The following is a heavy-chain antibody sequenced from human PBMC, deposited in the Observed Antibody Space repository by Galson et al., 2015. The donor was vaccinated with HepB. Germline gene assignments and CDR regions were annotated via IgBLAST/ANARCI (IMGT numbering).Heavy chain of an antibody. Sequence: ETLSLTCAVYGGSFSGYSWSWMRQPPGKGLEWIGEINHSGTTNYNASLESRVSISVDMSKNQFSLTLDSVTAADTAVYYCARGARVSSSFEHWGQGTLVTVSS. J-gene: IGHJ4*02. V-gene: IGHV4-34*01. CDR3: ARGARVSSSFEH. CDR1: GGSFSGYS. CDR2: INHSGTT. D-gene: IGHD5/OR15-5a*01.